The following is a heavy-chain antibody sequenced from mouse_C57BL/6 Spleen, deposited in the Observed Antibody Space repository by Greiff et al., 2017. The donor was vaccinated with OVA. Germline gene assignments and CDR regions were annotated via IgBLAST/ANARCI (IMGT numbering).Heavy chain of an antibody. CDR3: ARIYGSSAYFDV. CDR1: GFTFSDYG. V-gene: IGHV5-17*01. Sequence: EVQRVESGGGLVKPGGSLKLSCAASGFTFSDYGMHWVRQAPEKGLEWVAYISSGSSTIYYADTVKGRFTISRDNAKNTLFLQMTSLRSEDTAMYYCARIYGSSAYFDVWGTGTTVTVSS. D-gene: IGHD1-1*01. J-gene: IGHJ1*03. CDR2: ISSGSSTI.